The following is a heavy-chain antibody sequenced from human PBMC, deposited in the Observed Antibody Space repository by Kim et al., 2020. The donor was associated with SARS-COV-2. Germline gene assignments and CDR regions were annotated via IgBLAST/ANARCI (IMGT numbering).Heavy chain of an antibody. CDR2: LSGSGINT. Sequence: GGSLRLSCAASGFTFSSYAMAWVRQAPGKGLERVSTLSGSGINTYYADSVKGRFTISRDNSRNTLYLQMTSLRAEDAALYYCAKGYYGSGTSRGMDVWG. D-gene: IGHD3-10*01. CDR3: AKGYYGSGTSRGMDV. V-gene: IGHV3-23*01. J-gene: IGHJ6*02. CDR1: GFTFSSYA.